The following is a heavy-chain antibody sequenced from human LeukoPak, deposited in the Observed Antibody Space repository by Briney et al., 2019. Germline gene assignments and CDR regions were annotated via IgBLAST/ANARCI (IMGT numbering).Heavy chain of an antibody. V-gene: IGHV1-46*01. D-gene: IGHD6-13*01. CDR2: INPSGGST. CDR3: ARDPVGAAAGKAFYYMDV. Sequence: ASVKVSCKASGYTFTSYYMHWVRQALGQGLEWMGIINPSGGSTSYAQKFQGRVTMTRDTSTSTVYMELSSLRSEDTAVYYCARDPVGAAAGKAFYYMDVWGKGTTATISS. J-gene: IGHJ6*03. CDR1: GYTFTSYY.